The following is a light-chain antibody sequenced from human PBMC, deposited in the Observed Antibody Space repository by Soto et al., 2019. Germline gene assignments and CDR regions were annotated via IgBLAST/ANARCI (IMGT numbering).Light chain of an antibody. CDR3: QVWDSSSDLVV. Sequence: SYELTQPPSVSVAPGQTAMITCGGNNIGSKSVHWYQQKPGQAPVLVVYDDSDRPSGIPERFSGSNSGNTATLTISRVEAGDEADYYCQVWDSSSDLVVFGGGTKLTVL. J-gene: IGLJ2*01. V-gene: IGLV3-21*02. CDR2: DDS. CDR1: NIGSKS.